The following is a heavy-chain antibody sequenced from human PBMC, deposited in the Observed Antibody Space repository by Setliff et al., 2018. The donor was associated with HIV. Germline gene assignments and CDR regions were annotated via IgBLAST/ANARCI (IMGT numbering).Heavy chain of an antibody. V-gene: IGHV4-34*01. CDR2: ISPSETT. Sequence: SETLSLTCVVSGRAFSGYFWNWIRQSPGKGLEWVGEISPSETTNYNPSLKSRVTISMDSSNNRFSLKLKSVTAADTAVYYCARAPKYINTYAFDVWGQGTMVTVSS. CDR1: GRAFSGYF. J-gene: IGHJ3*01. D-gene: IGHD6-6*01. CDR3: ARAPKYINTYAFDV.